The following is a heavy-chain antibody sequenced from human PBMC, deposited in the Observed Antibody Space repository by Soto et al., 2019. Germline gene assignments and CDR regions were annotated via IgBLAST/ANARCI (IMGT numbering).Heavy chain of an antibody. CDR3: AKDDGVYSSSPLGV. CDR1: GFTFSSYA. Sequence: EVQLLESGGGLVQPGGSLRLSCAAPGFTFSSYAMSWVRQAPGKGLEWVSAISGSGGSTYYADSVKGRFTISRDNSKNTLYLQMNSLRAEDTAVYYCAKDDGVYSSSPLGVWGQGTTVTVSS. D-gene: IGHD6-6*01. J-gene: IGHJ6*02. V-gene: IGHV3-23*01. CDR2: ISGSGGST.